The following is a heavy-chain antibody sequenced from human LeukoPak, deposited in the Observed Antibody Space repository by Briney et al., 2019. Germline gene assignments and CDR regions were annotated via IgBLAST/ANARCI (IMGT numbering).Heavy chain of an antibody. CDR1: GYTFTSYG. CDR2: IIPIFGTA. CDR3: AREMATNLDY. Sequence: GASVKVSCKASGYTFTSYGISWVRQAPGQGLEWMGRIIPIFGTANYAQKFQGRVTITTDESTSTAYMELSSLRSEHTAVYYCAREMATNLDYWGQGTLVTVSS. V-gene: IGHV1-69*05. D-gene: IGHD5-24*01. J-gene: IGHJ4*02.